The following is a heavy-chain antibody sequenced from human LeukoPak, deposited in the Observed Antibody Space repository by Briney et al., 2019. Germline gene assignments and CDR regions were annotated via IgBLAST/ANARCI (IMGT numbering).Heavy chain of an antibody. CDR1: GFTFSSYA. J-gene: IGHJ4*02. CDR2: ISSNGGST. Sequence: GGSLRLSCSASGFTFSSYAMHWVRQAPGKGLEYVSAISSNGGSTYYADSVKGRFTISRDNSKNTLYLQMSSLRAEDTAAYYCAMVRGDGSYDYWGQGTLVTVSS. CDR3: AMVRGDGSYDY. V-gene: IGHV3-64D*06. D-gene: IGHD3-10*01.